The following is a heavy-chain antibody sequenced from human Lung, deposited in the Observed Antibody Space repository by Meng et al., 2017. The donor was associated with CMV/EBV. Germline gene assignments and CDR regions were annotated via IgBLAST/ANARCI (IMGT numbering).Heavy chain of an antibody. V-gene: IGHV3-33*06. CDR2: IWYDGSNK. CDR1: GFTFSSYG. J-gene: IGHJ6*02. D-gene: IGHD3-3*01. Sequence: GSXRLSXAASGFTFSSYGMHWVRQAPGKGLEWVAVIWYDGSNKYYADSVKGRFTISRDNSKNTLYLQMNSLRAEDTAVYYCAKSQVYYDFWSGIKGRLVYYYYYGMDVWGQGTTVTVSS. CDR3: AKSQVYYDFWSGIKGRLVYYYYYGMDV.